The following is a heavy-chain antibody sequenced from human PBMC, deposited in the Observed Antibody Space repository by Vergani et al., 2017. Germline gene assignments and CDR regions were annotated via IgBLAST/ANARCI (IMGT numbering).Heavy chain of an antibody. CDR2: ISWNSGSI. CDR1: GFTFDDYA. CDR3: AKEGIAEHYYFDY. Sequence: VQLVESGGGVVQPGRSLRLSCAASGFTFDDYAMHWVRQAPGKGLEWVSGISWNSGSIGYADSVKGRFTISRDNAKNSLDLQMNSLRAEDTALYYCAKEGIAEHYYFDYWGQGTLVTVSS. J-gene: IGHJ4*02. V-gene: IGHV3-9*01. D-gene: IGHD6-13*01.